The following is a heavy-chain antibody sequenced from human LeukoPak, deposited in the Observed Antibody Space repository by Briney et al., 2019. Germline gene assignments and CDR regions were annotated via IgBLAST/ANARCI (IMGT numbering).Heavy chain of an antibody. V-gene: IGHV1-46*01. CDR3: AREHVTIFGVVPY. Sequence: ASVKVSCKASGYTFTSYYMHWVRQAPGQGLEWMGIINPSGGSTSYAQKFQGRVTMTRNTSISTAYMELSRLRSDDTAVYYCAREHVTIFGVVPYWGQGTLVTVSS. J-gene: IGHJ4*02. D-gene: IGHD3-3*01. CDR2: INPSGGST. CDR1: GYTFTSYY.